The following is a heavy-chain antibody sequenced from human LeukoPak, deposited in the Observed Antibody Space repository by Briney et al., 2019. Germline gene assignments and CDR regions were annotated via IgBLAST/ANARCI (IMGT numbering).Heavy chain of an antibody. V-gene: IGHV4-39*07. J-gene: IGHJ4*02. CDR3: AKEPTGDKSFDS. CDR1: GASISRTTYY. D-gene: IGHD7-27*01. Sequence: SETLSLTCTVSGASISRTTYYWGWFRQPPGKGLEWIATMFYSGYTYYNPSLKSRVTISIDTSENQVSLKLSFVTAADAALYYCAKEPTGDKSFDSWGQGTLVTVSS. CDR2: MFYSGYT.